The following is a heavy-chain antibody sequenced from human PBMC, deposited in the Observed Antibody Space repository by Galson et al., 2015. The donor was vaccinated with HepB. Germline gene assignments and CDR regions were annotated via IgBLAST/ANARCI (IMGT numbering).Heavy chain of an antibody. Sequence: SLRLSCAASGFTLSSYAMSWVRQAPGKGLEWVSAISGSGGSTYYADSVKGRFTISRDNSKNTLYLQMNSLRAEDTAVYYCAKALPYGDYADYWGQGTLVTVSS. CDR1: GFTLSSYA. V-gene: IGHV3-23*01. J-gene: IGHJ4*02. CDR2: ISGSGGST. D-gene: IGHD4-17*01. CDR3: AKALPYGDYADY.